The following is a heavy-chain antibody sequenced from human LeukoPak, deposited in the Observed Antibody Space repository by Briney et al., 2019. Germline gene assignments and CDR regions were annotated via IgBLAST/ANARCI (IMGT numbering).Heavy chain of an antibody. Sequence: ASQTLSLTCTLSGGSISSGSYYWSWIRQPAGKGLEWIGRIYTSGSTNYNPSLKSRVTISVDTSNNQFSLKLSSVTAADTAVYYCARDPYFYYYDSSGYSGEVVHIWGQGTMVTVSS. CDR3: ARDPYFYYYDSSGYSGEVVHI. D-gene: IGHD3-22*01. J-gene: IGHJ3*02. CDR2: IYTSGST. CDR1: GGSISSGSYY. V-gene: IGHV4-61*02.